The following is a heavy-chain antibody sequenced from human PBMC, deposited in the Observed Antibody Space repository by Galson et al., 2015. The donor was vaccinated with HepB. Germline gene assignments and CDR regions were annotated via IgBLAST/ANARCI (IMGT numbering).Heavy chain of an antibody. CDR1: GGTFSSYA. V-gene: IGHV1-69*13. J-gene: IGHJ6*02. CDR2: IIPIFGTA. Sequence: SVKVSCKASGGTFSSYAISWVRQAPGQGLEWMGGIIPIFGTANYAQKFQGRVTITADESTSTAYMELSSLRSEDTAVYYCARDGSGDHPSYYYYYGMDVWGQGTTVTVSS. D-gene: IGHD2-21*01. CDR3: ARDGSGDHPSYYYYYGMDV.